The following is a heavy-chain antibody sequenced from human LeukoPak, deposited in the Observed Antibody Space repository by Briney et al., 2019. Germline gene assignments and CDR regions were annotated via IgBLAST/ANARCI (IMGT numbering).Heavy chain of an antibody. D-gene: IGHD3-10*01. CDR2: INHSEDT. CDR1: GGSFSGYY. J-gene: IGHJ6*03. CDR3: GRSGWTRYYYYYMDV. Sequence: SETLSLTCGVYGGSFSGYYWIWIRQPPGQGLEWIGEINHSEDTNYNPSLKSRVSISVDTSKNQFSLKLSSVTAADTAVYYCGRSGWTRYYYYYMDVWGKGTTVTVSS. V-gene: IGHV4-34*01.